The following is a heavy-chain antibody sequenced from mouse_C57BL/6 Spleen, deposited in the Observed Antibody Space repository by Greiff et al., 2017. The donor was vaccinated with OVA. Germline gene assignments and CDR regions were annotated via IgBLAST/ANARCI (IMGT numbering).Heavy chain of an antibody. Sequence: VQLQQSGPELVKPGASVKISCKASGYAFSRSWMNWVKQRPGKGLEWIGRIYPGDGDTNYNGKFKGKATLTADKSSSTAYMQLSSLTSEDSAVYFCARWGGVDYWGQGTTLTVSS. CDR1: GYAFSRSW. V-gene: IGHV1-82*01. J-gene: IGHJ2*01. D-gene: IGHD1-1*02. CDR2: IYPGDGDT. CDR3: ARWGGVDY.